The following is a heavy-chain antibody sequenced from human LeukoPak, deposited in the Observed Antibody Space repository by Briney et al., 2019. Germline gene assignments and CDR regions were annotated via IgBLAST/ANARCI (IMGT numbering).Heavy chain of an antibody. V-gene: IGHV3-23*01. CDR2: ISGSGRGGRT. CDR3: ARMATIIDYFDY. D-gene: IGHD5-24*01. J-gene: IGHJ4*02. Sequence: GGSQRLSCAASGFTFSSYAMSWVRQAPGKGLEWVSNISGSGRGGRTYYADSVKDRFTISRDNSKNTQYLQMNSLRVEDTAVYYCARMATIIDYFDYWGQGTLVTVSS. CDR1: GFTFSSYA.